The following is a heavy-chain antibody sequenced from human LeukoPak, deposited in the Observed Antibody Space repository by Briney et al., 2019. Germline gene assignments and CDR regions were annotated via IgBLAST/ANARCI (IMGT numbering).Heavy chain of an antibody. CDR3: ARDRLYYDYVWGSYHASDAFDI. J-gene: IGHJ3*02. Sequence: GSLRLSCAASGFTFSSYEMNWVRQAPGKGLEWVSYISSSGSTIYYADSVKGRFTISRDNAKNSLYLQMNSLRAEDTAVYYCARDRLYYDYVWGSYHASDAFDIWGQGTMVTVSS. CDR1: GFTFSSYE. CDR2: ISSSGSTI. V-gene: IGHV3-48*03. D-gene: IGHD3-16*02.